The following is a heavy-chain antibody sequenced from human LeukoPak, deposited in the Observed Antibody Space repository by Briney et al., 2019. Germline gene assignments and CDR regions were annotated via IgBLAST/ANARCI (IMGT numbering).Heavy chain of an antibody. CDR3: ARDSYYYDDRGSHYYGIDV. J-gene: IGHJ6*02. CDR2: IKSDGSRT. Sequence: GGSLRLSCGASGFMFSSYWMHWVRQAPGKGLVWVSRIKSDGSRTDYADSVKGRFIISRDNAKNTLYLQMSSLRVEDTAVYYCARDSYYYDDRGSHYYGIDVWGHGTTVTVSS. D-gene: IGHD3-22*01. CDR1: GFMFSSYW. V-gene: IGHV3-74*01.